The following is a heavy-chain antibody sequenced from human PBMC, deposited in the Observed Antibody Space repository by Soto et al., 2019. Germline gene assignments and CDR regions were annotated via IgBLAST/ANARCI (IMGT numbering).Heavy chain of an antibody. CDR3: VSDQQWLVPVPLNVDF. V-gene: IGHV1-18*01. CDR2: ISAFNGNT. D-gene: IGHD6-19*01. Sequence: QVKLVQSGAEVKKPGASVKVSCKASGYTFRDYGISWVRQAPGQGLEWMGWISAFNGNTNYTKKFQDRVTVTTDTSTNSAYMELRSLRSDDTAVYYCVSDQQWLVPVPLNVDFWGPGTPVIVS. J-gene: IGHJ4*02. CDR1: GYTFRDYG.